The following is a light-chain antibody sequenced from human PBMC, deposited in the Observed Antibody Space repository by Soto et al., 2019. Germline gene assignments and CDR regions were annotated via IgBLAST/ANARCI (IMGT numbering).Light chain of an antibody. J-gene: IGKJ3*01. CDR1: QGISTW. V-gene: IGKV1D-12*01. CDR2: TAF. Sequence: DIQLTQTPSSVSASVGDRVTITCRASQGISTWLAWYQQKPGKAPKLLIYTAFSLQNGVPSRFSGSGSGTDFTLTISSLQPEDFATYYCQQANSSPFTFGPGTKVDFK. CDR3: QQANSSPFT.